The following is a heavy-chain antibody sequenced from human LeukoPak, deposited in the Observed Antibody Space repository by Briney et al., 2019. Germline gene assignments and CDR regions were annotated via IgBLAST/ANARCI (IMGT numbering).Heavy chain of an antibody. V-gene: IGHV4-59*08. CDR1: GFTLSDYY. CDR3: ARHDAGFDY. J-gene: IGHJ4*02. CDR2: IYYSGST. Sequence: GSLRLSCAASGFTLSDYYMSWIRQPPGKGLEWIGYIYYSGSTNYNPSLKSRVTISVDTSKNQFSLKLSSVTAADTAVYYCARHDAGFDYWGQGTLVTVSS. D-gene: IGHD2-2*01.